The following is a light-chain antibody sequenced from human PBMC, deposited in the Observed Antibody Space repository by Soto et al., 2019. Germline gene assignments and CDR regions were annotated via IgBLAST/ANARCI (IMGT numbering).Light chain of an antibody. J-gene: IGKJ1*01. Sequence: EIVFTQSPGTLSLSPGERATLSCSASQSVSNNYLAWYQQKPGQAPRLVIYGASSSATGSPDRFGASGSGTDFTLTISRLEPEDFAVYYCQQYGNPRTFGQGTKVDNK. V-gene: IGKV3-20*01. CDR2: GAS. CDR3: QQYGNPRT. CDR1: QSVSNNY.